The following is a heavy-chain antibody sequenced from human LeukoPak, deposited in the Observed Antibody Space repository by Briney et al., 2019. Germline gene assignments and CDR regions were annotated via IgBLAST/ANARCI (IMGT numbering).Heavy chain of an antibody. CDR2: IYYSGST. Sequence: SQTLSLTCTVSGGSISSGGYYWSWIRQHPGKGLEWIGYIYYSGSTYYNPSLKSRVTISVDTSKNRFSLKLSSVTAADTAVYYCARTGTTDYFDYWGQGTLVTVSS. CDR1: GGSISSGGYY. CDR3: ARTGTTDYFDY. J-gene: IGHJ4*02. D-gene: IGHD1-7*01. V-gene: IGHV4-31*03.